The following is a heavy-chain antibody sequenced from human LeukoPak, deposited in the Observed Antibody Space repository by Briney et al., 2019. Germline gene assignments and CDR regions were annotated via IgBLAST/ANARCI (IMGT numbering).Heavy chain of an antibody. V-gene: IGHV4-34*01. J-gene: IGHJ4*02. Sequence: PSETLSLTCAVYGGSFSGYYWSWIRQPPGKGLEWIGSIYYSGSTYYNPSLKSRVTISVDTSKNQFSLKLSSVTAADTAVYYCARSIFGVVIPDYWGQGTLVTVSS. D-gene: IGHD3-3*01. CDR1: GGSFSGYY. CDR2: IYYSGST. CDR3: ARSIFGVVIPDY.